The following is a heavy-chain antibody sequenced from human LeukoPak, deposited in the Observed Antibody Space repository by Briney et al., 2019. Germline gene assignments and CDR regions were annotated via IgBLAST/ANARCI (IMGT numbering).Heavy chain of an antibody. J-gene: IGHJ4*02. CDR2: IKQDGSEK. Sequence: GGSLRLSCAASGFTFSSYWMSWVRQAPGKGLEWVANIKQDGSEKYYVDSVKGRFTISRDNAKNSLYLQMNSLRAEDTAVYYCARDRSDSSSWYEVYYLDYWGQGTLVTVSS. V-gene: IGHV3-7*03. CDR3: ARDRSDSSSWYEVYYLDY. D-gene: IGHD6-13*01. CDR1: GFTFSSYW.